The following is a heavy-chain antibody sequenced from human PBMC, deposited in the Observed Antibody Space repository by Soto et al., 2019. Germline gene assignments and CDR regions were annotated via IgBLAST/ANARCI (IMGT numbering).Heavy chain of an antibody. J-gene: IGHJ5*02. CDR1: GFTFSSHA. Sequence: EGSLRLSCAASGFTFSSHAMSWVRQAPGKGLECVSGISYGGSTYYADSVKGRFTISRDNYKNTLYLQMNSLTAEDTAVYFCARGMTYYDFLTGFSAWGQGTLVTVSS. D-gene: IGHD3-9*01. CDR3: ARGMTYYDFLTGFSA. CDR2: ISYGGST. V-gene: IGHV3-23*01.